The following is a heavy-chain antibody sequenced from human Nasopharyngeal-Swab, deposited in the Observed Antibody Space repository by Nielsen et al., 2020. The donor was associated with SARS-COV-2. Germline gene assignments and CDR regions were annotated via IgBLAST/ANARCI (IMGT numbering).Heavy chain of an antibody. Sequence: SETLSLTCTVSGGSISSGDYYWSWIRQPPGKGLEWIGSIYYSGSTYYNPSLKSRVTISVDTSKNQFSLKLSSVTAADTAVYYCARTIFVDYMDVWGKGTTVTVSS. CDR2: IYYSGST. D-gene: IGHD3-3*01. J-gene: IGHJ6*03. V-gene: IGHV4-39*01. CDR3: ARTIFVDYMDV. CDR1: GGSISSGDYY.